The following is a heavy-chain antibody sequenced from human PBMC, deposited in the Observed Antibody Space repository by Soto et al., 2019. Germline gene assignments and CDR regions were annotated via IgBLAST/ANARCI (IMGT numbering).Heavy chain of an antibody. J-gene: IGHJ4*02. V-gene: IGHV3-33*01. CDR2: IRYDGSNK. D-gene: IGHD3-3*01. Sequence: QVQLVESGGGVVQPGRSLRLSCAASVFTFSSYGMHWVRQAPGKGLEWVAVIRYDGSNKYYADSVKGRFTISRDNSKNTLYLQMNSLRAEDTAVYYCARDGETYYDFWSGYYTRPNFDYWGQGTLVTVSS. CDR3: ARDGETYYDFWSGYYTRPNFDY. CDR1: VFTFSSYG.